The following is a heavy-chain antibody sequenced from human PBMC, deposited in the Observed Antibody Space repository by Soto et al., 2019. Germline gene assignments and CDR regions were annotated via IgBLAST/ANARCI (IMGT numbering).Heavy chain of an antibody. V-gene: IGHV4-34*01. J-gene: IGHJ6*02. D-gene: IGHD3-3*01. CDR2: INHSGST. CDR3: ARGPQVLRFLEWLTNYYYGMDV. Sequence: PSETLSLTCAVYGGSFSGYYWSWIRQPPGKGLEWIGEINHSGSTNYNPSLKSRVTISVDTSKNQFSLKLSSVTAADTAAYYCARGPQVLRFLEWLTNYYYGMDVWGQGTTVTVSS. CDR1: GGSFSGYY.